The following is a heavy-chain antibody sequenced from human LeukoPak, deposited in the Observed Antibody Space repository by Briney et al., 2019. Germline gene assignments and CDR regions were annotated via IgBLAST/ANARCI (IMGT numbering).Heavy chain of an antibody. CDR1: GGTFSSYA. V-gene: IGHV1-69*04. J-gene: IGHJ4*02. CDR2: IIPILGIA. CDR3: ARDRIVVVPAANSYYFDY. D-gene: IGHD2-2*01. Sequence: SVKVSCKASGGTFSSYAISWVRQAPGQGLEWMGRIIPILGIANYAQKFQGRVTITADKSTSTAYMELSSLRSEDTAVYYCARDRIVVVPAANSYYFDYWGQGTLVTVS.